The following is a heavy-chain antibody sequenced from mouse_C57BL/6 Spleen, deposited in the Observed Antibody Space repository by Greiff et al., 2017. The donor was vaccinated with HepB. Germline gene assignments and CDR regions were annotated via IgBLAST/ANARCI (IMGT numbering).Heavy chain of an antibody. Sequence: QVQLQQPGAELVRPGSSVKLSCKASGYTFTSYWMHWVKQRPIQGLEWIGNIDPSDSETHYNQKFKDKATLTVDKSSSTAYMQLSSRTSEDSAVFYYARRVSSYPYYFDYWGQGTTLTVSS. V-gene: IGHV1-52*01. J-gene: IGHJ2*01. D-gene: IGHD1-1*01. CDR3: ARRVSSYPYYFDY. CDR1: GYTFTSYW. CDR2: IDPSDSET.